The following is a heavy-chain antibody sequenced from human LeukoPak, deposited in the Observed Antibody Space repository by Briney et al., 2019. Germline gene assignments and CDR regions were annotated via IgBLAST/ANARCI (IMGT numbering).Heavy chain of an antibody. CDR1: GFXFSNAW. Sequence: GGPLRLSCAASGFXFSNAWMSWVRQAPGKGLEWVGRIRSKTDGGTPDYAAPVKGRFTISRDDSKSMLYLQMNSLKTEDTAVYYCTTASQAWGQGTLVTVSS. J-gene: IGHJ1*01. CDR2: IRSKTDGGTP. CDR3: TTASQA. V-gene: IGHV3-15*01. D-gene: IGHD6-6*01.